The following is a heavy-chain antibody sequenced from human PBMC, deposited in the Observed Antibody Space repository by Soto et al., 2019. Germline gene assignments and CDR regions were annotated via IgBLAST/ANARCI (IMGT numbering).Heavy chain of an antibody. D-gene: IGHD6-6*01. J-gene: IGHJ1*01. V-gene: IGHV1-18*04. Sequence: ASVKVSCKASGYTFTSYGLRWVRPAPGQVLEWMGWISAYNGNTNYAQKLQGRVTMTTDTSTTTAYMELSSLTSDDTAVYYCAREGSSSSRYFQHWGQGTLVTVSS. CDR3: AREGSSSSRYFQH. CDR2: ISAYNGNT. CDR1: GYTFTSYG.